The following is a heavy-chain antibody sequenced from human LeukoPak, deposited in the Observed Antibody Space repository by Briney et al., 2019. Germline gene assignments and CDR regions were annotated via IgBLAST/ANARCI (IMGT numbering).Heavy chain of an antibody. CDR2: ISGSGGNT. CDR1: GFTFSTYA. V-gene: IGHV3-23*01. Sequence: GGSLRLSCAASGFTFSTYAMSWVRRALGKGLEWVSVISGSGGNTYYADSVKGRFTISRDNSKNTLYLQMSSLRAEDTAIYSCAKARGSTFYYFDYWGQGTLVTVSS. D-gene: IGHD6-13*01. CDR3: AKARGSTFYYFDY. J-gene: IGHJ4*02.